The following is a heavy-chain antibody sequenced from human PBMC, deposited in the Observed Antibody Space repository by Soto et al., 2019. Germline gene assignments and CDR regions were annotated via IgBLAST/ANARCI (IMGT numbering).Heavy chain of an antibody. Sequence: QVQLVQSGAEVKKPGSSVKVSCKASGGTFSSYAISWVRQAPGQGLEWMGGIIPISETTNYAQKFQGRVTIPADESKSTAYVELSSLRSEDTAVYYCARSQGSSTSLEIYYYYYYGMDVWGQWTTVTVSS. V-gene: IGHV1-69*01. J-gene: IGHJ6*02. CDR2: IIPISETT. CDR3: ARSQGSSTSLEIYYYYYYGMDV. CDR1: GGTFSSYA. D-gene: IGHD2-2*01.